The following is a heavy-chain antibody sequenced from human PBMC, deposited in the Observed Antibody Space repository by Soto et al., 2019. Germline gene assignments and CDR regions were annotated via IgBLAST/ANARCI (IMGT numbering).Heavy chain of an antibody. D-gene: IGHD3-3*01. J-gene: IGHJ4*02. V-gene: IGHV3-30*18. CDR1: RFTFSSHA. CDR2: ISYDGSNK. CDR3: AKDGGNDFCSGYYFDY. Sequence: GGSLRLSCAASRFTFSSHAMSWVRHAPGKGLEWVAVISYDGSNKYYADSVKGRFTISRDNSKNTLYLQMNSLRAEDTAVYYCAKDGGNDFCSGYYFDYWGQGTRVTVSS.